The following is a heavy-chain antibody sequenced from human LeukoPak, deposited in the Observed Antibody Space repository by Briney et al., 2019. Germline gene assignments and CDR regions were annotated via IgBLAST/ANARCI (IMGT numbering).Heavy chain of an antibody. J-gene: IGHJ5*02. CDR3: ARDQYCSSATCYWIRWFDP. Sequence: GGSLRLSCVASGFTFSSYNMNWVRQAPGKGLEWVSSISSSSSYIYYADSVKGRFTISRDNAKNSLHLQMNSLRAEDTAVYYCARDQYCSSATCYWIRWFDPWGQGTLVTVPS. V-gene: IGHV3-21*01. CDR1: GFTFSSYN. CDR2: ISSSSSYI. D-gene: IGHD2-2*01.